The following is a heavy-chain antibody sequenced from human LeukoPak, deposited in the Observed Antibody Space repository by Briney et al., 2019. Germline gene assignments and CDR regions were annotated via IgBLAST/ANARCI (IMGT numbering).Heavy chain of an antibody. D-gene: IGHD5-18*01. CDR1: GFTFSSYA. J-gene: IGHJ4*02. CDR2: ISFDGGNK. Sequence: PGGSLRLSCAASGFTFSSYAMHWVRQAPGKGLEPAAVISFDGGNKYYADSVKGRFTSFRDNSKNTLYLQMNSLRPEDTAVYYCARDGVQQWLSYYFEYWGQGTLVTVSS. V-gene: IGHV3-30*04. CDR3: ARDGVQQWLSYYFEY.